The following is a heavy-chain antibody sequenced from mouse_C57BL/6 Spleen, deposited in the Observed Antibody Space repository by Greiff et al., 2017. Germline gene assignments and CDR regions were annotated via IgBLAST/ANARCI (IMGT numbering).Heavy chain of an antibody. CDR2: IYPRSGNT. D-gene: IGHD2-4*01. CDR1: GYTFTRYG. CDR3: AGYDYDRAWFAY. J-gene: IGHJ3*01. Sequence: QVQLQQSGAELARPGASVKLSCKASGYTFTRYGISWVKQRTGQGLEWIGEIYPRSGNTYYNEKFKGKATLTADKSSSTAYMELRSLTSEDSAVYFCAGYDYDRAWFAYWGQGTLVTVSA. V-gene: IGHV1-81*01.